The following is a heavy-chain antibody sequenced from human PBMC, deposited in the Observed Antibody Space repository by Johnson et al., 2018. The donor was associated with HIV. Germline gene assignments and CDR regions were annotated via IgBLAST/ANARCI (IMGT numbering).Heavy chain of an antibody. CDR1: GFSFSTYW. CDR2: IDTEGSGT. Sequence: PGGSLRLSCAASGFSFSTYWMHWVRRVPGKGLVWVSRIDTEGSGTTYADSVKGRFTISRDNAKNTVYLQMISLRAEDMAVYYCARSRWADDAFDGWGQGTMVTVSS. D-gene: IGHD1-26*01. J-gene: IGHJ3*01. V-gene: IGHV3-74*03. CDR3: ARSRWADDAFDG.